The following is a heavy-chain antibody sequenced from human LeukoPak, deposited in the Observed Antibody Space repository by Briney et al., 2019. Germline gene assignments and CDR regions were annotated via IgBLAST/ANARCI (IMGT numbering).Heavy chain of an antibody. V-gene: IGHV4-39*07. Sequence: SETLSLTCTVPGGSISSSSYYWGWIRQPPGKGLEWIGSIYYSGSTYYNPSLKSRVTISVDTSKNQFSLKLSSVTAADTAVYYCARGLSVLAYCGGDCYSVSDASDIWGQGTMVTVSS. CDR1: GGSISSSSYY. CDR2: IYYSGST. CDR3: ARGLSVLAYCGGDCYSVSDASDI. J-gene: IGHJ3*02. D-gene: IGHD2-21*02.